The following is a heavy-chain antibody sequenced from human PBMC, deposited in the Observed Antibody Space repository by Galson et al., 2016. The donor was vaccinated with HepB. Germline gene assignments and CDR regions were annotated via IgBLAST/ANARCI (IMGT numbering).Heavy chain of an antibody. CDR1: GFSIRNHW. J-gene: IGHJ4*02. CDR2: INQDGSVE. V-gene: IGHV3-7*03. CDR3: ARIAADGSTFDY. Sequence: SLRLSCAASGFSIRNHWMSWVRQAPGKGLEWVANINQDGSVEKYADSVRGRFTVFKDNAKNSVYLQLNSLSADDTAMFSRARIAADGSTFDYWGQGTLVTVSS. D-gene: IGHD6-13*01.